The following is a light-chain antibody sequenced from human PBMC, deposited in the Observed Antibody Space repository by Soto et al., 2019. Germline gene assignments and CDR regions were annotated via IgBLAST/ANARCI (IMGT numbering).Light chain of an antibody. V-gene: IGKV3-20*01. CDR1: QSVSSSS. CDR3: QQYGSSWT. CDR2: GAS. J-gene: IGKJ1*01. Sequence: EIVLTQFPDTLSLSPGERATLSCRASQSVSSSSLAWYQQRRGQAPRLLIHGASSRATGIPDRFSGSGSGTDFTLTISRLEPEDFAVYYCQQYGSSWTFGQGTKVDIK.